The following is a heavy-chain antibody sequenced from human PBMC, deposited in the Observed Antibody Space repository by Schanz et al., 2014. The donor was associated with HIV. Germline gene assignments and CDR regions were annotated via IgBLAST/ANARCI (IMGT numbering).Heavy chain of an antibody. CDR1: GFTFSSYS. Sequence: EVQLVESGGGLVQPGGSLRLSCAASGFTFSSYSMNWVRQAPGKGLEWVSGMSWNRRRIGYGDAVKGRFTISRDNANNFVYLEMNGLRVEDTALYYCAKGIMGATEYYYGMDVWGQGTMVTVS. V-gene: IGHV3-9*01. CDR3: AKGIMGATEYYYGMDV. J-gene: IGHJ6*02. D-gene: IGHD1-26*01. CDR2: MSWNRRRI.